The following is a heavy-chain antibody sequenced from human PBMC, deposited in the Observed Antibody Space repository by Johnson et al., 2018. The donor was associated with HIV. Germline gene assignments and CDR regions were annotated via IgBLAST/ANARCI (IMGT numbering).Heavy chain of an antibody. D-gene: IGHD1-26*01. V-gene: IGHV3-30*02. CDR3: AKGLWELEDAFDI. CDR2: IRYDGSNK. J-gene: IGHJ3*02. Sequence: QVQLVESGGGVVQPGGSLRLSCAASGFTFSSYGMHWVRQAPGKGLEWVAFIRYDGSNKYYADSVKGRFTISRDNSKNTLYLQMNSLRAEDTAVYYCAKGLWELEDAFDIWGQVTMVTVSS. CDR1: GFTFSSYG.